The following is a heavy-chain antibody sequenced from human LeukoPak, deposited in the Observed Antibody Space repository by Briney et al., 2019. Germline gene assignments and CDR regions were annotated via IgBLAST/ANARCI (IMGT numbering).Heavy chain of an antibody. V-gene: IGHV4-34*01. Sequence: SETLSLTCAVYGGSFSGYYWNWIRQPPGKGLEWIGEINHSGSTNYNPSLKSRVTISVDTSKNQFSLKLSSVTAADTAVYYCAREDYGGNSDYWGQGTLVTVSS. CDR3: AREDYGGNSDY. CDR2: INHSGST. CDR1: GGSFSGYY. J-gene: IGHJ4*02. D-gene: IGHD4-17*01.